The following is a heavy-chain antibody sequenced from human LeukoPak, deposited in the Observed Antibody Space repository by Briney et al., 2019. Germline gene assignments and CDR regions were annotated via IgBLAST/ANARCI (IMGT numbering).Heavy chain of an antibody. J-gene: IGHJ3*02. CDR2: IYYSGST. V-gene: IGHV4-59*01. D-gene: IGHD6-13*01. CDR3: ARGWYNAFDI. Sequence: PSETLSLTCTVSGGSLSSYYWRWIRQPPGKGLHWIGYIYYSGSTHYNPSLKSRVTISVDTSKNQFSLKLSSVTAADTAVYYCARGWYNAFDIWGQGTMVTVSS. CDR1: GGSLSSYY.